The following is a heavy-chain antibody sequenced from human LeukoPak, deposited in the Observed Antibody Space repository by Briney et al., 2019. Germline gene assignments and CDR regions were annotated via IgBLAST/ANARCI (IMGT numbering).Heavy chain of an antibody. Sequence: GGSLRLSCAASGFTFSSYWMHWVRQAPGKGLVWVSRINSDGSSTSYADSVKGRFTISRDNAKNSLYLQMNSLRAEDTAVYYCARVHGAYPFDYWGQGTLVTVSS. CDR3: ARVHGAYPFDY. V-gene: IGHV3-74*01. CDR1: GFTFSSYW. CDR2: INSDGSST. D-gene: IGHD4/OR15-4a*01. J-gene: IGHJ4*02.